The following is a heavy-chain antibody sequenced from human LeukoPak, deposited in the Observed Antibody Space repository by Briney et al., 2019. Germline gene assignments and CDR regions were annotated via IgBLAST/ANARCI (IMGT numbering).Heavy chain of an antibody. CDR2: IHYTGST. J-gene: IGHJ4*02. V-gene: IGHV4-59*01. D-gene: IGHD1-26*01. CDR1: SGSFSTYY. Sequence: PSETLSLTCSVSSGSFSTYYWSWIRQPPGKRLEWIGFIHYTGSTNYNPSLKSRVTISVDTSTNKFSLKMNSVTAADTAVYFCARSSGSRYYIDYWGQGTLVTVSS. CDR3: ARSSGSRYYIDY.